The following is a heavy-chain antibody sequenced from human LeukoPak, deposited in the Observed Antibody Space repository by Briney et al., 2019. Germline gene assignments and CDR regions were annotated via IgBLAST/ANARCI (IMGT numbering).Heavy chain of an antibody. Sequence: GGSLRLSCAASGFTFSSYTINWVRQAPGKGLEWVSMIYPNGNTFYTDSVKGRFTISRDNSKNTLDLQMSSLRAEDTAVYYCARRGHGYGSPFDYWGQGTLVTVSS. CDR1: GFTFSSYT. CDR2: IYPNGNT. CDR3: ARRGHGYGSPFDY. V-gene: IGHV3-66*04. J-gene: IGHJ4*02. D-gene: IGHD5-18*01.